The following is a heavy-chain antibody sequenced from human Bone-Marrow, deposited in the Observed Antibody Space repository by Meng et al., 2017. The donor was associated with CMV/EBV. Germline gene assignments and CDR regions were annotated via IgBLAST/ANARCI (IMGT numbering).Heavy chain of an antibody. J-gene: IGHJ5*02. CDR2: TYYRSKWYN. CDR1: GSSNSAA. V-gene: IGHV6-1*01. CDR3: ARAVGATNNNWFDP. Sequence: GSSNSAAWNWIRQSPSRGLEWLGRTYYRSKWYNDYAVSVKSRITINPDTSKNQFSLQLNSVTPEDTAVYYCARAVGATNNNWFDPWGQGTLVTVSS. D-gene: IGHD1-26*01.